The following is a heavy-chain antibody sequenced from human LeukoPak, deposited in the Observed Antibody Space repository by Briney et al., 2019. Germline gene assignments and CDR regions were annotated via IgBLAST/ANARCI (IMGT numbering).Heavy chain of an antibody. CDR3: AREGTTGRNLNWFDS. Sequence: SETLSLTCTVSGGSINSSPYYWGWIRQPPGKGLEWIGNVYYSGTTYYNPSLKSRVTLSVDTSKNQFSLKLSSVTAADTAVYYCAREGTTGRNLNWFDSWGQGTLVTVSS. V-gene: IGHV4-39*07. J-gene: IGHJ5*01. CDR1: GGSINSSPYY. D-gene: IGHD1-1*01. CDR2: VYYSGTT.